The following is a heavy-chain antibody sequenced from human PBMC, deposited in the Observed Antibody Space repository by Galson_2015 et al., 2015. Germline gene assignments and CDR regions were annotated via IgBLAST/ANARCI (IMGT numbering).Heavy chain of an antibody. D-gene: IGHD6-13*01. CDR2: IYSGGST. V-gene: IGHV3-66*02. Sequence: SLRLSCAASGFTVSSNYMSWVRQAPGKGLEWVSVIYSGGSTYYADSVKGRFTISRDNSKNTLYLQMNSLRAEDTAVYYCAREGGSSSWNGFDYWGQGTLVTVSS. CDR1: GFTVSSNY. J-gene: IGHJ4*02. CDR3: AREGGSSSWNGFDY.